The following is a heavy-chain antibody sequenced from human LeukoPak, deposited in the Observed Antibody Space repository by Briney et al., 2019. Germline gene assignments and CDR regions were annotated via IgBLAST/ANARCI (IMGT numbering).Heavy chain of an antibody. Sequence: ASVKVSCKASVHTFTIYYTHCARQPPRQGREWMGIINPSGGSTIYAQKFQGRITMTRDTSTSTVYMELSSLRSEDTAVYYCARSKTIFGVVMPGDPFAGSRDWGQGTLVTVSS. CDR2: INPSGGST. J-gene: IGHJ4*02. D-gene: IGHD3-3*01. CDR3: ARSKTIFGVVMPGDPFAGSRD. V-gene: IGHV1-46*01. CDR1: VHTFTIYY.